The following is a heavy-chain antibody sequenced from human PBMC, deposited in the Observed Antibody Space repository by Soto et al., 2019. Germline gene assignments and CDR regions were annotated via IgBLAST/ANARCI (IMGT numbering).Heavy chain of an antibody. CDR2: IYHSGST. Sequence: SETLSLTCAVSGGSISSGGYSWSWIRQPPGKGLEWIGYIYHSGSTYYNPSLKSRVTISVDTSKNQFSLKLSSVTAADTAVYYCARGFTGYSYGADYYYYGMDVWGQGTTVTVSS. D-gene: IGHD5-18*01. J-gene: IGHJ6*02. CDR1: GGSISSGGYS. CDR3: ARGFTGYSYGADYYYYGMDV. V-gene: IGHV4-30-2*01.